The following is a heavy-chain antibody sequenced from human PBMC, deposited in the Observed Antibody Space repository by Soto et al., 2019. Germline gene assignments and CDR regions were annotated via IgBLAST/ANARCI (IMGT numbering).Heavy chain of an antibody. V-gene: IGHV3-23*01. CDR1: GFTFSSYA. J-gene: IGHJ6*03. CDR2: ISGSGGST. CDR3: ATLAGLFGVVEAYMDV. D-gene: IGHD3-3*01. Sequence: GGSLRLSCAASGFTFSSYAMSWVRQAPGKGLEWVSAISGSGGSTYYADSVKGRFTISRDNSKNTLYLQMNSLRAEDTAVYYCATLAGLFGVVEAYMDVWGKGTTVTVSS.